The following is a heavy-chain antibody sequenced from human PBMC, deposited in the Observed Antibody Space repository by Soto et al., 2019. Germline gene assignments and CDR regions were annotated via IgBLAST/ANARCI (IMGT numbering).Heavy chain of an antibody. CDR1: GFTFSSYA. CDR3: AKGRPADRQLWPYGMDV. V-gene: IGHV3-23*01. CDR2: ISGSGGST. J-gene: IGHJ6*02. Sequence: GGSLRLSCAASGFTFSSYAMSWVRQAPGKGLEWVSAISGSGGSTYYADSVKGRFTISRDNSKNTLYLQMNSLRAEDTAVYYCAKGRPADRQLWPYGMDVWGQGTTVTVSS. D-gene: IGHD5-18*01.